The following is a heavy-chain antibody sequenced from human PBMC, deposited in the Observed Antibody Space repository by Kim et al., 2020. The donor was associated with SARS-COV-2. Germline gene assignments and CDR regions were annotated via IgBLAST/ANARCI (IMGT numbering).Heavy chain of an antibody. J-gene: IGHJ6*02. Sequence: GGSLRLSCAASGFTFSSYSMNWVRQAPGKGLEWVSSISSSSSYIYYADSVKGRFTISRDNAKNSLYLQMNSLRAEDTAVYYCARDSGFGESWYYYGMDVWGQGTTVTVSS. CDR2: ISSSSSYI. V-gene: IGHV3-21*01. D-gene: IGHD3-10*01. CDR3: ARDSGFGESWYYYGMDV. CDR1: GFTFSSYS.